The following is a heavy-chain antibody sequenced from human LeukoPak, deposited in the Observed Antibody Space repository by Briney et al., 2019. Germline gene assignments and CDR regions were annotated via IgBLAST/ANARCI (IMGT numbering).Heavy chain of an antibody. CDR2: IYYSGSI. V-gene: IGHV4-30-4*08. J-gene: IGHJ3*02. CDR3: ARDREFRAFDI. D-gene: IGHD3-10*01. Sequence: SETLSLTCTVSGGSISSYYWSWIRQPPGKGLEWIGYIYYSGSIYYNPSLKSRVTISVDTSKNQFSLKLSSVTAADTAVYYCARDREFRAFDIWGQGTMVTVSS. CDR1: GGSISSYY.